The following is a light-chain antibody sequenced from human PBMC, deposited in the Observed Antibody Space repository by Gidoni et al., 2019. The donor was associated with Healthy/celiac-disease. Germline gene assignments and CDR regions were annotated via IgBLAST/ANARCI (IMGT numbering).Light chain of an antibody. J-gene: IGLJ1*01. CDR3: QSYDSSLSGLYV. V-gene: IGLV1-40*01. CDR1: STNIGAGYV. CDR2: GNT. Sequence: QSVLTQPPSVSGAPGQRGTISCTGSSTNIGAGYVVHWYHQLPGTAPKLLIYGNTNRPSGVPYRFSGSKSGTSASLAITVLQAEDEADYYFQSYDSSLSGLYVFGTGTKVTVL.